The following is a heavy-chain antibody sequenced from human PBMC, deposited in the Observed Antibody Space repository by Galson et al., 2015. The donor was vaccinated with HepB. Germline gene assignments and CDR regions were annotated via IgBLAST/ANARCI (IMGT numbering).Heavy chain of an antibody. J-gene: IGHJ6*02. CDR2: ISYNGNTK. Sequence: SLRLSCAASGFTFNSYAMHWVRQAPGKGLEWVALISYNGNTKYSAGSVKGRFTISRDNYKNMLSLQMNSLTAEDTAVYYCARVRQNTVFYGLDVWGQGTTVSVSS. V-gene: IGHV3-30-3*01. CDR3: ARVRQNTVFYGLDV. D-gene: IGHD3-3*01. CDR1: GFTFNSYA.